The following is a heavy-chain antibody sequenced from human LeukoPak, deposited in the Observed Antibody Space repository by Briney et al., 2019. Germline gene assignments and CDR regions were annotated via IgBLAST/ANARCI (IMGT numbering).Heavy chain of an antibody. V-gene: IGHV1-69*04. CDR2: IIPILGIA. J-gene: IGHJ4*02. Sequence: ASVKVSCKASGGTFSSYAISWVRQAPGQGLEWMGRIIPILGIANYAQKFQGRVTITADKSTSTAYMELSSLRSGDTAVYYCASQYYYDSSGYYFDYWGQGTLVTVSS. CDR1: GGTFSSYA. D-gene: IGHD3-22*01. CDR3: ASQYYYDSSGYYFDY.